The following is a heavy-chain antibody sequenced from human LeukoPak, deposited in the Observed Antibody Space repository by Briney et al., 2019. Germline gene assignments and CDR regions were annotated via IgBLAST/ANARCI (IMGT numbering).Heavy chain of an antibody. CDR1: GYTFTSYD. V-gene: IGHV1-8*03. CDR2: MNPNSGNT. Sequence: ASVKVSCKASGYTFTSYDINWVRQATGQGLEWMGWMNPNSGNTGYAQKFQGRVTITRNTSISTAYMELSSLRSEDTAVYYCARRRIAAAGMAFDPWGREPWSPSPQ. CDR3: ARRRIAAAGMAFDP. J-gene: IGHJ5*02. D-gene: IGHD6-13*01.